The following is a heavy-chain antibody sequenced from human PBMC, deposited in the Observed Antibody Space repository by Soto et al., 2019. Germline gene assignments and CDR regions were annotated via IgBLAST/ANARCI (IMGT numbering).Heavy chain of an antibody. D-gene: IGHD3-10*02. CDR1: GGSFSGYY. CDR2: INHSGST. CDR3: MRRLARKLKKTICSDYYFDY. Sequence: PSDTLSLTCAVYGGSFSGYYWSWIRQPPGKGLEWIGEINHSGSTNYNPSLKSRVTISVDTSKNQFSLKLSSVTAADTAVYYCMRRLARKLKKTICSDYYFDYWGQGTLVTVSS. V-gene: IGHV4-34*01. J-gene: IGHJ4*02.